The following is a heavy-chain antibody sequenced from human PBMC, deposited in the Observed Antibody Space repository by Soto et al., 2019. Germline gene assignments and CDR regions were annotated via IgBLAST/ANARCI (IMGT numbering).Heavy chain of an antibody. Sequence: SGTLSLTCTVSGGSISSYYWSWIRQPPGKGLEWIGYIYYSGSTNYNPSLKSRVTISVDTSKNQFSLKLSSVTAADTAVYYCASVDTAMALDYWGQGTLVTVSS. CDR1: GGSISSYY. D-gene: IGHD5-18*01. V-gene: IGHV4-59*01. CDR3: ASVDTAMALDY. J-gene: IGHJ4*02. CDR2: IYYSGST.